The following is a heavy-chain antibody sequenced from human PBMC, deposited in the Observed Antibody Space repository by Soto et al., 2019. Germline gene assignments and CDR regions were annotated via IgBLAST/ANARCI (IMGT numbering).Heavy chain of an antibody. CDR2: ISGSGGST. CDR1: GFTFSSYA. CDR3: AKGIYYDILTGTDY. D-gene: IGHD3-9*01. V-gene: IGHV3-23*01. Sequence: GGSLRLSCAASGFTFSSYAMSWVRQAPGKGLEWVSAISGSGGSTYYADSVKGRFTISRDNSKNTLYLQMNSLRAEDTAVYYCAKGIYYDILTGTDYWGQGTLVTVSS. J-gene: IGHJ4*02.